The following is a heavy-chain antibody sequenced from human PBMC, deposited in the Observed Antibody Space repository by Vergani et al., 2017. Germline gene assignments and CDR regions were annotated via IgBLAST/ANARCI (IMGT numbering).Heavy chain of an antibody. Sequence: EVELVESGGCLVQPGGSLRLSCAASGFTFNEYWMHWARQVPGKGLVWVSGMNGDGDTISYADSVKGRLTISRDNAKNTLFLQMNSLRAEDTAVYYCARARKFRFGVVWENWFDPWGQGTLVTVSS. CDR2: MNGDGDTI. D-gene: IGHD3-3*01. CDR1: GFTFNEYW. J-gene: IGHJ5*02. CDR3: ARARKFRFGVVWENWFDP. V-gene: IGHV3-74*01.